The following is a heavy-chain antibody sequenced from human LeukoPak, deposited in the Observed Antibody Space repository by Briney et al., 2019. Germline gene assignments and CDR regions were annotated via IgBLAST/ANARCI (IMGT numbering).Heavy chain of an antibody. CDR1: GGSISSGGYY. CDR2: IYHSGST. V-gene: IGHV4-30-2*01. Sequence: PSQTLSLTCTVSGGSISSGGYYWSWIRQPPGKGLEWIGYIYHSGSTYYNPSLKSRVTISVDRSKNQFSLKLSSVTAPDTAVYYCARDKSLDYWGQGTLVTVSS. J-gene: IGHJ4*02. CDR3: ARDKSLDY.